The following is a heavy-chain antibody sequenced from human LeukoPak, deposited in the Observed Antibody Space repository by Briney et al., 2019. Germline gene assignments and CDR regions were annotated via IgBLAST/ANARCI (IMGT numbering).Heavy chain of an antibody. D-gene: IGHD2-15*01. CDR2: IYPGDSDT. CDR1: GYSSTSYW. V-gene: IGHV5-51*01. Sequence: GESLKISCKGSGYSSTSYWIGWVRQMPGKGLEWMGIIYPGDSDTRYSPSFQGQVTISADKSISTAYLQWSSLKASDTAMYYCARIQYCSGGSCFPGASYYWGQGTLVTVSS. J-gene: IGHJ4*02. CDR3: ARIQYCSGGSCFPGASYY.